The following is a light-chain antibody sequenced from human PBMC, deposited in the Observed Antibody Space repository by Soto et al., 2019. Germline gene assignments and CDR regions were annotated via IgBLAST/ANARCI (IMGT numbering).Light chain of an antibody. CDR3: QQYYSTPTWT. CDR1: QSILYSSNNKNY. Sequence: DIVMTQSPDSLAVSPGERATINCKSSQSILYSSNNKNYLAWYQQKPGQPPKLLIYWASTRESGVPDRFSGSGSGTDFTLTISNLQAEDVAVYYCQQYYSTPTWTFDQGTKVEIK. J-gene: IGKJ1*01. V-gene: IGKV4-1*01. CDR2: WAS.